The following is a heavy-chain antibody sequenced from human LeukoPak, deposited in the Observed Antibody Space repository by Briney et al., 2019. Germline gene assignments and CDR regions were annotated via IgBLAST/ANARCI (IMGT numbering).Heavy chain of an antibody. CDR3: ARDPLGDFWSGYYTYNWFDP. J-gene: IGHJ5*02. D-gene: IGHD3-3*01. CDR1: GFTFSSYG. Sequence: PGRSLRLSCAASGFTFSSYGMHWVRQAPGKGLEWVAVIWYDGSNKYYADSVKGRFTISRDNSKNTLYLQMNSLRAEDTAVYYCARDPLGDFWSGYYTYNWFDPWGQGTLVTVSS. V-gene: IGHV3-33*01. CDR2: IWYDGSNK.